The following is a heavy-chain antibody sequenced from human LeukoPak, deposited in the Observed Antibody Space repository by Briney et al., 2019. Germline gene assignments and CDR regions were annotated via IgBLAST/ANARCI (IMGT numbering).Heavy chain of an antibody. J-gene: IGHJ4*02. CDR2: IYYSGST. Sequence: PSETLSLTCTVSGGSISSSSYYWGWIRQPPGKGLEWIGSIYYSGSTNYNPSLKSRVTISVDTSKNQFSLKLSSVTAADTAVYYCARLVSLGLYDYVWGSYRQYFDYWGQGTLVTVSS. CDR3: ARLVSLGLYDYVWGSYRQYFDY. D-gene: IGHD3-16*02. CDR1: GGSISSSSYY. V-gene: IGHV4-39*07.